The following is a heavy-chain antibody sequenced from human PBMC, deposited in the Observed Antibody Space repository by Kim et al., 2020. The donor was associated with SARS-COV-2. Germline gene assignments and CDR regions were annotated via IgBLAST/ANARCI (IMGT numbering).Heavy chain of an antibody. J-gene: IGHJ5*02. CDR2: ISGSGGST. CDR1: GFTFSSYA. CDR3: AKIGHQGGSSSVNWFDP. Sequence: GGSLRLSCAASGFTFSSYAMSWVRQAPGKGLEWVSAISGSGGSTYYADSVKGRFTISRDNSKNTLYLQMNSLRAEDTAVYYCAKIGHQGGSSSVNWFDPWGQGTLVTVSS. V-gene: IGHV3-23*01. D-gene: IGHD6-13*01.